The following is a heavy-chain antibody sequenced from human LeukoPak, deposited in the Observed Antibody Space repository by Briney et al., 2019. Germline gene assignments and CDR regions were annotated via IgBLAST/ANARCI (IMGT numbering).Heavy chain of an antibody. J-gene: IGHJ4*02. Sequence: PSETRSLTCAVYGASFGSYYWSWISHPPGKWLEWKGEINHSGSSNYKPSLKSRVTIPVDTSKNQYSLKLSSVTAADTAVYYCASGITMVRGVKSLNYWGQGTLVTVSS. D-gene: IGHD3-10*01. CDR2: INHSGSS. V-gene: IGHV4-34*01. CDR3: ASGITMVRGVKSLNY. CDR1: GASFGSYY.